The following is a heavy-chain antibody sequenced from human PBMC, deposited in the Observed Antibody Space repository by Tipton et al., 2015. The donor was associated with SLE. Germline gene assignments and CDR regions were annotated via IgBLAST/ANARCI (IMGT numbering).Heavy chain of an antibody. J-gene: IGHJ3*02. V-gene: IGHV4-38-2*02. Sequence: TLSLTCTVSGYSISSGYYWGWIRQPPGKGLEWIGSIYHSGSTYYNPSLKSRVTISVDTSKNQFSLKLSSVTAADTAVYYCAYSQAFDIWGQGTMVTVSS. CDR3: AYSQAFDI. CDR2: IYHSGST. D-gene: IGHD2-21*01. CDR1: GYSISSGYY.